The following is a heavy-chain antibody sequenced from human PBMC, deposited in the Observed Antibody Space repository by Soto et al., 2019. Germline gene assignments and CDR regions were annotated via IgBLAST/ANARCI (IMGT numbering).Heavy chain of an antibody. J-gene: IGHJ6*02. D-gene: IGHD2-15*01. CDR3: ARVSSSIVVVPDYGMDV. CDR1: GYTFISHG. CDR2: ISGKNGNT. V-gene: IGHV1-18*04. Sequence: QVQLVQSGVEVKKPGASVKVSCKASGYTFISHGISWVRQAPGQGLEWRGWISGKNGNTNYAQKLQGRVTLTTDTSTSTDYMALRSLRSDDTAVYYCARVSSSIVVVPDYGMDVWGQGTTVTVSS.